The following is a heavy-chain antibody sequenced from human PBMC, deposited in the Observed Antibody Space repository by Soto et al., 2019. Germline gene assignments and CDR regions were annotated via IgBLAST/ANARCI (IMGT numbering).Heavy chain of an antibody. CDR3: ARDLGEYCSGGSCYSRSYYYYGMDV. Sequence: ASVKVSCKASGGTFSSYAISWVRQAPGQGLEWMGGIIPILGIANYAQKFQGRVTITADKSTSTAYMELSSLRSEDTAVYYCARDLGEYCSGGSCYSRSYYYYGMDVWGQGTTVTVSS. J-gene: IGHJ6*02. CDR1: GGTFSSYA. V-gene: IGHV1-69*10. D-gene: IGHD2-15*01. CDR2: IIPILGIA.